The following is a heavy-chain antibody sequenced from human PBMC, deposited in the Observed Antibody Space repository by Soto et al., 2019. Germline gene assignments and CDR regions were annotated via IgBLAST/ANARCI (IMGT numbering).Heavy chain of an antibody. Sequence: GGSLRLSCAASGFTFSSYGMHWVRQAPGKGLEWVAVISYDGSNKYYADSVKGRFTISRDNSKNTLYLQMNSLRAEDTAVYYCAKDIMVVAAILPGDYNYYYYGMDVWGQGTTVTVSS. CDR2: ISYDGSNK. CDR1: GFTFSSYG. CDR3: AKDIMVVAAILPGDYNYYYYGMDV. D-gene: IGHD2-15*01. J-gene: IGHJ6*02. V-gene: IGHV3-30*18.